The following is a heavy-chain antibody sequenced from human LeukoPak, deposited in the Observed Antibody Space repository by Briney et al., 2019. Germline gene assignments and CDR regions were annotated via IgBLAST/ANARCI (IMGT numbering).Heavy chain of an antibody. CDR3: ARGQARLAWFDP. CDR1: GGSISSSGYY. D-gene: IGHD6-19*01. V-gene: IGHV4-39*07. Sequence: KPSETLSLTCTVSGGSISSSGYYWGWIRQSPGEGLEWVGNIYYSGSTYYNPSLKRRVTISVDTSKNQFSLRLRSVTAADTAVYYCARGQARLAWFDPWGQGTLVTVSS. CDR2: IYYSGST. J-gene: IGHJ5*02.